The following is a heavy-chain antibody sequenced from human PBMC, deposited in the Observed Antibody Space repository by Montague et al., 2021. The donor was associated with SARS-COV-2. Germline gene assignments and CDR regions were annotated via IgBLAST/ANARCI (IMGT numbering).Heavy chain of an antibody. CDR1: GFTFSFYS. Sequence: SLRLSCAASGFTFSFYSMNWVRQAPGKGLEWVSSITSGSTYIYYADSVRGRFTISRDNVKNSLYLQMNSLRAEDTAVYYCARLRDGVVPSPILGIGPYFTYYYMDVWGKGTTVTVS. V-gene: IGHV3-21*01. J-gene: IGHJ6*03. CDR3: ARLRDGVVPSPILGIGPYFTYYYMDV. CDR2: ITSGSTYI. D-gene: IGHD2-15*01.